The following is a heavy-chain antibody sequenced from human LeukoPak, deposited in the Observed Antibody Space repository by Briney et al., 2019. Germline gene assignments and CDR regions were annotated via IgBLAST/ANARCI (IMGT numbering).Heavy chain of an antibody. D-gene: IGHD2-2*01. J-gene: IGHJ3*02. CDR2: IYYSGST. V-gene: IGHV4-31*03. CDR1: GGSISSGGYY. Sequence: KASETLSLTCTVSGGSISSGGYYWSWIRQHPGKGLEWIGYIYYSGSTYYNPSLKSRVTISVDTSKNQFSLKLSSVTAADTAVYYCARVPGYCSSTSCSSPGIGDLSAFDIWGQGTMVTVSS. CDR3: ARVPGYCSSTSCSSPGIGDLSAFDI.